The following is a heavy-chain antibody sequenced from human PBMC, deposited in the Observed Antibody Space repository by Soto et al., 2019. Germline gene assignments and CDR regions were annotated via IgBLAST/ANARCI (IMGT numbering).Heavy chain of an antibody. V-gene: IGHV3-23*01. Sequence: GGSLRLCCAASGFTFSSYAMSGVRQAPGKGLEWVSTISDSGSTYYADSVKGRFTISRDISKNTLYVQMSSLRAEDTAVYYCAKGGEGYCSGTSCLYHMDAWGKGTTVTVSS. J-gene: IGHJ6*03. CDR2: ISDSGST. CDR3: AKGGEGYCSGTSCLYHMDA. CDR1: GFTFSSYA. D-gene: IGHD2-15*01.